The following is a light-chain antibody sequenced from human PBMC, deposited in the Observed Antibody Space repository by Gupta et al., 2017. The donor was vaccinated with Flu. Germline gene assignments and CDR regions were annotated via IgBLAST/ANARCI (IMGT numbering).Light chain of an antibody. CDR3: QQSYSTPRT. CDR2: TAL. CDR1: QSIITY. J-gene: IGKJ1*01. V-gene: IGKV1-39*01. Sequence: IQLTQLPSSLSASIGDRFTITCRASQSIITYLTCYQQKPGKPPKLLSITALRLQPGVPSRFGGSGSGTDFTLTISRRQPEDFATYYCQQSYSTPRTFGQGTKVEIK.